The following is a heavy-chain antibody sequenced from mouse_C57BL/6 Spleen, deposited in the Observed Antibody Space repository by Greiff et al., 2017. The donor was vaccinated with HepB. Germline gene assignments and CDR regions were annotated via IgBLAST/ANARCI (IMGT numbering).Heavy chain of an antibody. CDR2: IYPGGGYT. Sequence: VRLQESGAELVRPGTSVKMSCKASGYTFTNYWIGWAKQRPGHGLEWIGDIYPGGGYTNYNEKFKGKATLTADKSSSTAYMQFSSLTSEDSAIYYCARHYYDYGYAMDYWGQGTSVTVSS. D-gene: IGHD2-4*01. CDR3: ARHYYDYGYAMDY. CDR1: GYTFTNYW. J-gene: IGHJ4*01. V-gene: IGHV1-63*01.